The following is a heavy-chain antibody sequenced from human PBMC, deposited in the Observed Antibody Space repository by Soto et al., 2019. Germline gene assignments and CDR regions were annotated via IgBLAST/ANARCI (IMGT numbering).Heavy chain of an antibody. CDR2: IYYSGST. Sequence: PSETLSLTCTVSGSSISSYYWSWIRQPPGKGLEWIGYIYYSGSTNYNPSLKSRVTISVDTSKNQFSLKLSSVTAADTAVYYCARGGSYMVARGGYDFDNWGQGTLVTVS. V-gene: IGHV4-59*01. D-gene: IGHD5-12*01. CDR3: ARGGSYMVARGGYDFDN. J-gene: IGHJ5*02. CDR1: GSSISSYY.